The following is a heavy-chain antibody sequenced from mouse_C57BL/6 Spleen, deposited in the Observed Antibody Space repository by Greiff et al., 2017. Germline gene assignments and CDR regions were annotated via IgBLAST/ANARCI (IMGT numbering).Heavy chain of an antibody. J-gene: IGHJ1*03. D-gene: IGHD1-1*01. CDR2: ISYDGSN. Sequence: EVKLMESGPGLVKPSQSLSLTCSVTGYSITSGYYWNCLRQFPGNKLEWMGYISYDGSNNYNPSLKNRISISRNTSKNQFFLKLNSVTTEDTATYYCAGYYGSSFEWYFDVWGTGTTVTVSS. CDR1: GYSITSGYY. CDR3: AGYYGSSFEWYFDV. V-gene: IGHV3-6*01.